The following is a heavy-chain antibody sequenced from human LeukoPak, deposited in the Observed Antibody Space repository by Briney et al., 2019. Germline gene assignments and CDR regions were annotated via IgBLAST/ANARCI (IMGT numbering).Heavy chain of an antibody. D-gene: IGHD1/OR15-1a*01. CDR2: IYYSVST. V-gene: IGHV4-39*01. CDR1: GGSISSSSYY. Sequence: SETLSLTCTVSGGSISSSSYYWGWIRQPPGKGLEWIGSIYYSVSTYYNPSLKSRVTISVDTSKNQFSLKLSSVTAADTAVYYCARHRRKTGPNDYWGQGTLVTVSS. CDR3: ARHRRKTGPNDY. J-gene: IGHJ4*02.